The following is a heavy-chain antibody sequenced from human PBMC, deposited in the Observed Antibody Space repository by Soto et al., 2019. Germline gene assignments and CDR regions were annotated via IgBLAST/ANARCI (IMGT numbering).Heavy chain of an antibody. D-gene: IGHD3-9*01. V-gene: IGHV3-30*18. CDR1: GFTFSSYG. J-gene: IGHJ4*02. CDR3: AKEGYYHILTGYVIPPDY. CDR2: ISYDGSNK. Sequence: ESGGGVVQPGRSLRLSCAASGFTFSSYGMHWVRQAPGKGLEWVAVISYDGSNKYYADSVKGRFTISRDNSKNTLYLQMNSLRAEDTAVYYCAKEGYYHILTGYVIPPDYWGQGTLVTVSS.